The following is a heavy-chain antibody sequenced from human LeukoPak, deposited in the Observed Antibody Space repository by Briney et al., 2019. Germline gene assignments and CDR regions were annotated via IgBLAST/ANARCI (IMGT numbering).Heavy chain of an antibody. CDR2: MNPNSGNT. V-gene: IGHV1-8*01. D-gene: IGHD2-21*02. CDR3: ARERDIVVVTATGNWFDP. Sequence: ASVKVSCKASGYTFTSYDINWVRQATGQGLEWMGWMNPNSGNTGYAQKFQGRVTMTRNTSISTAYMELSSLRSEDTAVYYCARERDIVVVTATGNWFDPWGQGTLVTVSS. CDR1: GYTFTSYD. J-gene: IGHJ5*02.